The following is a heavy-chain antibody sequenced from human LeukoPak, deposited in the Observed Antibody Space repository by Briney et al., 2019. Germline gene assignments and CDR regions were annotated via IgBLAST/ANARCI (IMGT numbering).Heavy chain of an antibody. CDR3: ASSLLGYCSGGSCYSYIFDY. D-gene: IGHD2-15*01. V-gene: IGHV4-39*01. Sequence: SETLSLTCTVSGGSISSSSYYWGWIRQPPGKGLEWIGSIYYSGSTYYNPSLKSRVTISVDTSKNQFSLKLSSVAAADTAVYYCASSLLGYCSGGSCYSYIFDYWGQGTLVTVSS. CDR2: IYYSGST. J-gene: IGHJ4*02. CDR1: GGSISSSSYY.